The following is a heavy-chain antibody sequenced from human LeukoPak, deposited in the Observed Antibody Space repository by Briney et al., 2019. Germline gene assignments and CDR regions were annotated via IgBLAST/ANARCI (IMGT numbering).Heavy chain of an antibody. CDR1: GYTFTSYY. CDR2: INPSGGST. Sequence: ASVKVSCKASGYTFTSYYMHWVRQAPGQGLEWMGIINPSGGSTSYAQKFQGRVTMTRDMSTSTVYMELSSLRSEDTAVYYCARCGYSSGWYYYYYYMDVWGKGTTVTVSS. V-gene: IGHV1-46*01. J-gene: IGHJ6*03. CDR3: ARCGYSSGWYYYYYYMDV. D-gene: IGHD6-19*01.